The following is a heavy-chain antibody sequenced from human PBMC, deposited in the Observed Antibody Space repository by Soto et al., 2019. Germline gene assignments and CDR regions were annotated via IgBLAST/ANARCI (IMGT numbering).Heavy chain of an antibody. D-gene: IGHD2-21*01. J-gene: IGHJ4*02. V-gene: IGHV3-23*01. CDR2: ITDSGAST. CDR1: GFAFSSFA. Sequence: EVQLFESGGRLVHPGGSLRLSCAASGFAFSSFAMSWLRQAPGKGLVWVSSITDSGASTFYADSVKGRLTTSRDNSKRTMYLQMNSLRAEDTAVYYCAKYKGVIHHLMFDCWGQGTLVTVSS. CDR3: AKYKGVIHHLMFDC.